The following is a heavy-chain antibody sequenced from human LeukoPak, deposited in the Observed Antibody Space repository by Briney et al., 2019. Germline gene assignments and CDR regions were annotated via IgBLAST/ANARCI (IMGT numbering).Heavy chain of an antibody. CDR2: IYSGGST. CDR1: GFTVRSNY. V-gene: IGHV3-66*02. CDR3: ARDRGGSYFDY. J-gene: IGHJ4*02. D-gene: IGHD1-26*01. Sequence: QSGGSLRLSCAASGFTVRSNYMSWVRQAPGKGLEWVSVIYSGGSTYYADSVKGRFTISRDNSKNTLYLQMNSLSAADTAVYYCARDRGGSYFDYWGQGTLVTVSS.